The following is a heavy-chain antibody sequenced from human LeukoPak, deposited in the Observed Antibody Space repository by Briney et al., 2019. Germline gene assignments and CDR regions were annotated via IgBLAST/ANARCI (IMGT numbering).Heavy chain of an antibody. Sequence: GGSLRLSCAASGFTFSDYYMSWIRQAPGKGLEWVSYISSSGSTIYYADSVKGRFTISRDNAKNSLYLQMNSLRAEDTAVYYCARASNWDRDYYYYMDVWGKGTTVTVS. CDR3: ARASNWDRDYYYYMDV. CDR2: ISSSGSTI. CDR1: GFTFSDYY. J-gene: IGHJ6*03. D-gene: IGHD1-1*01. V-gene: IGHV3-11*04.